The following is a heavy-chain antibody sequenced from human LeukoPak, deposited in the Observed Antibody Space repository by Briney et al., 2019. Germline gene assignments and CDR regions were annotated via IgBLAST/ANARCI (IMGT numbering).Heavy chain of an antibody. J-gene: IGHJ3*01. V-gene: IGHV3-23*01. CDR1: RSTFNNYA. CDR3: AKDLRGPWNYEGLDAFDL. CDR2: IRGSGTRT. D-gene: IGHD1-7*01. Sequence: GGSLRLSCAASRSTFNNYAMSWVRQAPGKGLEWVSGIRGSGTRTFYADSEKGRFSISRDNSKNTLYLQMNNLRAEDTAVYYCAKDLRGPWNYEGLDAFDLWGQGTMVTVSS.